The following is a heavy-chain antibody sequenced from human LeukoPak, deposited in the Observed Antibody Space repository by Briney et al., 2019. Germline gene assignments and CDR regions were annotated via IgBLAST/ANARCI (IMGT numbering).Heavy chain of an antibody. CDR2: FDPEDGET. J-gene: IGHJ5*02. CDR1: GYTLTELS. CDR3: ATGSSYGDYAARGENWFDP. V-gene: IGHV1-24*01. D-gene: IGHD4-17*01. Sequence: ASVKVSCKVSGYTLTELSMHWVRQAPGKELEWMGGFDPEDGETIYAQKFQGRVTMTEDTSTDTAYMELSSLRSEDTAVYYCATGSSYGDYAARGENWFDPWGQGTLVTVSS.